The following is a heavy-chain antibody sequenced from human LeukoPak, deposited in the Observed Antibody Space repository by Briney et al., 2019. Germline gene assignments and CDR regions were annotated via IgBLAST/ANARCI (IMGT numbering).Heavy chain of an antibody. CDR3: ARSSDSSGYETDY. Sequence: ASVKVSFKASGYTLTSYGISWVRQAPGQGLEWMGWISADNGNTNYAQKLQGRVTMTTDTSTSTAYMGLRSLRSDDTAVYYSARSSDSSGYETDYWGQGTLVTVSS. CDR2: ISADNGNT. CDR1: GYTLTSYG. J-gene: IGHJ4*02. D-gene: IGHD3-22*01. V-gene: IGHV1-18*01.